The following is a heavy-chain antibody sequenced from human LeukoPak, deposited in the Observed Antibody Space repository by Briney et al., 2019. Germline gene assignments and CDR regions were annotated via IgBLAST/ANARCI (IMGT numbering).Heavy chain of an antibody. Sequence: GGSLRLSCAASGFTFSSYAMHWVRQAPGKGLEWVAVISYDGSNKYYADSVKGRFTISRDNSKNTLYLQMNSLRAEDTAVYYCAKDHAWYYDTPGAFDIWGQGTMVTVSS. CDR1: GFTFSSYA. D-gene: IGHD3-22*01. CDR3: AKDHAWYYDTPGAFDI. CDR2: ISYDGSNK. V-gene: IGHV3-30*04. J-gene: IGHJ3*02.